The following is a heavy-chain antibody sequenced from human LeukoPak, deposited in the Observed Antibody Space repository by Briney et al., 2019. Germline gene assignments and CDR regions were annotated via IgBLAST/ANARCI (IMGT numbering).Heavy chain of an antibody. V-gene: IGHV3-9*03. Sequence: GGSLRLSCAASGFTFDDYAMHWVRQAPGKGLEWVSGISRNSGSIGYADSVKGRFTISRDNAKNSLYLQMNSLRAEDMALYYCAKESDGSAFDYWGQGTLVTVSS. CDR1: GFTFDDYA. CDR3: AKESDGSAFDY. CDR2: ISRNSGSI. J-gene: IGHJ4*02. D-gene: IGHD5-24*01.